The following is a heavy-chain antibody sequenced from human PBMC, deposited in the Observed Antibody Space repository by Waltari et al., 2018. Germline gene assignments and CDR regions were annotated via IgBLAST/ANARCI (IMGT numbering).Heavy chain of an antibody. Sequence: QVQLQESGPGLVQPSQTLSLTCTVPGGSITSGGDYWSWIRQHPGKGLEWTGYIYYRGSTYYTPALKSRVTVSGDAPKNPFSLKRCSVTAAVTAVYCCARAQHGGSPRWDCDYWGQGALVTVSS. J-gene: IGHJ4*02. CDR1: GGSITSGGDY. V-gene: IGHV4-31*03. D-gene: IGHD1-26*01. CDR2: IYYRGST. CDR3: ARAQHGGSPRWDCDY.